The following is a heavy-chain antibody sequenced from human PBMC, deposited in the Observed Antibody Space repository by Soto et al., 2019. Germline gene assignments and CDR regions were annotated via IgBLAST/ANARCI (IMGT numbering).Heavy chain of an antibody. D-gene: IGHD3-10*01. CDR3: ARDIWFEKSKCLDY. CDR1: GFTFSTYG. Sequence: QVHLVASGGGVVQPGRSLRLSCVASGFTFSTYGMHWVRQAPGKGLEWVAVIWYDGSKTYYAESVKGRFTISRDNSKNTLYLHMTSLRAEDTAVYYCARDIWFEKSKCLDYWGQGTLVTVSS. J-gene: IGHJ4*02. V-gene: IGHV3-33*01. CDR2: IWYDGSKT.